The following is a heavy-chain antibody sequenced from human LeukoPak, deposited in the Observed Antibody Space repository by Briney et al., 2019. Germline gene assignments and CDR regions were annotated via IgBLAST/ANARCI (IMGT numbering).Heavy chain of an antibody. V-gene: IGHV1-69*05. CDR3: ARDSVVVAAREDYYYYYMDV. CDR2: IIPIFGIA. Sequence: SVKVSCKASGGTFSSYAISWVRQAPGQGLEWMGRIIPIFGIANYAQKFQGRVTITTDESTSTAYMELSSLRSEDTAVYYCARDSVVVAAREDYYYYYMDVWGKGTTVTVSS. D-gene: IGHD2-15*01. CDR1: GGTFSSYA. J-gene: IGHJ6*03.